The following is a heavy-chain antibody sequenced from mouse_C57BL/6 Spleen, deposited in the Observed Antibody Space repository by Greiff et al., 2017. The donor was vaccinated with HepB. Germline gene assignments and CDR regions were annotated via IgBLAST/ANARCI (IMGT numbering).Heavy chain of an antibody. Sequence: QVQLQQSGAELVKPGASVKISCKASGYAFSSYWMNWVKQRPGKGLEWIGQIYPGDGDTNYNGKFKGKATLTADKSSSTAYMQLSSLTSEDSAVYFCARVGFYGSSYGYWYFDVWGTGTTVTVSS. CDR2: IYPGDGDT. J-gene: IGHJ1*03. CDR1: GYAFSSYW. CDR3: ARVGFYGSSYGYWYFDV. V-gene: IGHV1-80*01. D-gene: IGHD1-1*01.